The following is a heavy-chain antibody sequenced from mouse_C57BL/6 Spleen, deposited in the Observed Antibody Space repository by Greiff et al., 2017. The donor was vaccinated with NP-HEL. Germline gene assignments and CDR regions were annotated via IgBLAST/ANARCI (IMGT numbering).Heavy chain of an antibody. CDR2: INPYNGGT. CDR3: ARSGGITTVVGGAMDY. D-gene: IGHD1-1*01. V-gene: IGHV1-19*01. Sequence: VQLQQSGPVLVKPGASVKMSCKASGYTFTDYYMNWVKQSHGKSLEWIGVINPYNGGTSYNQKFKGKATLTVDKSSSTAYMELNSLTSEDSAVYYCARSGGITTVVGGAMDYWGQGTSVTVSS. CDR1: GYTFTDYY. J-gene: IGHJ4*01.